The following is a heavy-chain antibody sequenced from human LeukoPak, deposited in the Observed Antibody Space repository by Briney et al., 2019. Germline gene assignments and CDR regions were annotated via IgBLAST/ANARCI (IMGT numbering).Heavy chain of an antibody. V-gene: IGHV3-23*01. J-gene: IGHJ3*02. D-gene: IGHD5-18*01. Sequence: GGSLRLSCAASGFTFSSYAMSWVRQAPGKGLEWVSVIGGSGGPTQYADSVKGRFTISRDTSKNTLYLQMNSLRAEDTAVYYCARLGYGRALGAFDIWGQGTMVTVSS. CDR3: ARLGYGRALGAFDI. CDR2: IGGSGGPT. CDR1: GFTFSSYA.